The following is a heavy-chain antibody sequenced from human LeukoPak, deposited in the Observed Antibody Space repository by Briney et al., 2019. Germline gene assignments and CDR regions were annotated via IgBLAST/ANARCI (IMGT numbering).Heavy chain of an antibody. J-gene: IGHJ4*02. CDR3: ARSRDGRGDY. D-gene: IGHD5-24*01. CDR1: GFTFSSYW. V-gene: IGHV3-74*01. CDR2: MNSDGSTT. Sequence: GGSLRLSCAASGFTFSSYWMHWVRQAPGQGLVWVSRMNSDGSTTAYADSVKGRFTITRDNAKNTLYLQMNSLRADDTAVYYCARSRDGRGDYWGQGTLVTVSS.